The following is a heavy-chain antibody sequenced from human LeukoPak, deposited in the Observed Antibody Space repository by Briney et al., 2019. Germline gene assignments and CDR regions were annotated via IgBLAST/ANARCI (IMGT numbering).Heavy chain of an antibody. V-gene: IGHV3-33*01. CDR2: IWYDGSNK. CDR3: ARDTVRGGHHKDPGYGMDV. CDR1: GFTFSSYG. Sequence: PTGGSLRLSCAASGFTFSSYGMHWVRQAPGKGLEWVAVIWYDGSNKYYADSVKGRFTISRDNSKNTLYLQMNSLRAEDTAVYYCARDTVRGGHHKDPGYGMDVWGQGTTVTVSS. J-gene: IGHJ6*02. D-gene: IGHD3-10*01.